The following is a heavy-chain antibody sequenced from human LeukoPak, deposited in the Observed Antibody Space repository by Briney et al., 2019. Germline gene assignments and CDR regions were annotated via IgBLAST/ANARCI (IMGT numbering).Heavy chain of an antibody. CDR1: GGTFSSYA. CDR2: IIPILGIA. Sequence: GASVKVSCKASGGTFSSYAISWVRQAPGQGLEWMGRIIPILGIANYAQKFQGRVTITADKSTSTAYMELSSLRSEDTAVYYCARGRYYDSSGPFDYWGQGTLVTVSS. CDR3: ARGRYYDSSGPFDY. D-gene: IGHD3-22*01. V-gene: IGHV1-69*04. J-gene: IGHJ4*02.